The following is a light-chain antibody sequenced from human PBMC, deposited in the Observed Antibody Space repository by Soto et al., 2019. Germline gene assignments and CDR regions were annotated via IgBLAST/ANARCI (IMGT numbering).Light chain of an antibody. CDR2: DAS. CDR3: QQRSDWPS. V-gene: IGKV3-11*01. J-gene: IGKJ5*01. CDR1: QSVSTY. Sequence: DIVLTPSPGTLSLSPWERVTLSCRASQSVSTYLAWYQQKPGQAPRLLIYDASYSATGIPARFSGSVSGTDFTLTISSLEPVDFAVYYCQQRSDWPSFGQGTRLEIK.